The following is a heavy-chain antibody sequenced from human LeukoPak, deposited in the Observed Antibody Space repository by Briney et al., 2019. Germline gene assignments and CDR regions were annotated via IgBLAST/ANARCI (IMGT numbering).Heavy chain of an antibody. J-gene: IGHJ3*02. V-gene: IGHV3-72*01. D-gene: IGHD3-22*01. CDR3: ARPFDYYDSSGYSPDAFDI. Sequence: GGSLRLSCAASGFTFSDHYMDWVRQAPGKGLEWVGRTRNKANSYTTEYAASVKGRFTISRDDSKNLLYLQMNSLKTEDTAVYYCARPFDYYDSSGYSPDAFDIWGQGTMVTVSS. CDR2: TRNKANSYTT. CDR1: GFTFSDHY.